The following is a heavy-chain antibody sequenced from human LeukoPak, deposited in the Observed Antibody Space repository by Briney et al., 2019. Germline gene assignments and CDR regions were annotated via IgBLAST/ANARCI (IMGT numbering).Heavy chain of an antibody. V-gene: IGHV3-30*04. CDR2: ISYDGSNK. CDR3: ARGQLGFDY. Sequence: GGSLRLSCAASGFTFSDYAMHWVRQAPGKGLEWVAVISYDGSNKYYADSVKGRFTISRDNSKNTLSLQMTSLRAEDTAVYYCARGQLGFDYWGQGALVTVSS. J-gene: IGHJ4*02. CDR1: GFTFSDYA. D-gene: IGHD6-13*01.